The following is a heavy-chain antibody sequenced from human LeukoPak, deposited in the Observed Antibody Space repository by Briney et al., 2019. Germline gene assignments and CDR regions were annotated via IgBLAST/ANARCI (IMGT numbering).Heavy chain of an antibody. CDR1: GFTFSSYS. CDR3: ARDPYSSSWFSYYYGMDV. Sequence: GGSLRLSCAASGFTFSSYSMTWVRQAPGKGLEWVSSISSSSSYIYYADSVKGRFTISRDNAKNSLYLQMNSLRAEDTAVYYCARDPYSSSWFSYYYGMDVWGQGTTVTVSS. V-gene: IGHV3-21*01. CDR2: ISSSSSYI. J-gene: IGHJ6*02. D-gene: IGHD6-13*01.